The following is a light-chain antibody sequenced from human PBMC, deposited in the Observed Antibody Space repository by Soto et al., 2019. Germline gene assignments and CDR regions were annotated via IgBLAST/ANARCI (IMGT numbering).Light chain of an antibody. CDR2: EVS. CDR1: NSDVGGYNY. J-gene: IGLJ1*01. CDR3: SSYTSISTLYV. Sequence: QSVLTQPASVSGSPGQSITISCTGTNSDVGGYNYVSWYQQHPGKAPELMIYEVSHRPSGVSNRFSGSKSDNTASLTISGLLAEDEADYYCSSYTSISTLYVFGTGTKLTVL. V-gene: IGLV2-14*01.